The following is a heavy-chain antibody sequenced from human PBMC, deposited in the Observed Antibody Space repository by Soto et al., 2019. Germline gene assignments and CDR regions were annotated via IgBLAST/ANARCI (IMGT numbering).Heavy chain of an antibody. D-gene: IGHD3-10*01. J-gene: IGHJ6*02. CDR1: GYSFTSYW. Sequence: GESLKISCKGSGYSFTSYWIGWVRQMPGKGLEWMGINYPGESDTRYSPSFQGQVTISAGKSISTAYLQWSSLKASDTAMDYCARSYYYGSGSDKYYYGMDVWGQGTTVTVSS. CDR2: NYPGESDT. CDR3: ARSYYYGSGSDKYYYGMDV. V-gene: IGHV5-51*01.